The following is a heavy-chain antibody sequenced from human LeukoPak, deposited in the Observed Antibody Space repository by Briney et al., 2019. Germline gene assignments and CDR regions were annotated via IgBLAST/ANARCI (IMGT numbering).Heavy chain of an antibody. CDR3: AKGSMVRGVIITPLDY. CDR1: GFIFSSHG. CDR2: ISPSGDIT. V-gene: IGHV3-23*01. J-gene: IGHJ4*02. Sequence: GGSLRLSCAASGFIFSSHGMNWVRQAPGKGLEWVSGISPSGDITYYADSVKGRFTISRDNSKNTLYLQMNSLRAEDTAVYYCAKGSMVRGVIITPLDYWGQGTLVTVSS. D-gene: IGHD3-10*01.